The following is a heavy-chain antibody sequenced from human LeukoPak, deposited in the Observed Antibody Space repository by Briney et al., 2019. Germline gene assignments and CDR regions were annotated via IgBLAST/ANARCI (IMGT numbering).Heavy chain of an antibody. Sequence: SETLSLTCTVSGGSISPYFWSWIRQPPGKGLEWIGYVYTDGSTKYNPSLKSRVTISFDTSKNQLSLKLSSVTAADTAVYYCARRQIYFDYWGQGTLVTVSS. CDR1: GGSISPYF. J-gene: IGHJ4*02. CDR2: VYTDGST. CDR3: ARRQIYFDY. V-gene: IGHV4-4*08.